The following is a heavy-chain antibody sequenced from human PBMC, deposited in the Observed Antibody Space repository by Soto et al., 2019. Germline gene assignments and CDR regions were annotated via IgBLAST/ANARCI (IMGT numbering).Heavy chain of an antibody. Sequence: SQTLSLTCVISGDSVSSNGACWNWIRQSPSRGLQWLGRIYYRSKWFHDYAASVESRMAINPDTSRNQFSLQLNYVTPEDTAVYNCARVPCSADTCLDGLAFWGQGTPVSVS. CDR2: IYYRSKWFH. CDR1: GDSVSSNGAC. V-gene: IGHV6-1*01. CDR3: ARVPCSADTCLDGLAF. D-gene: IGHD2-15*01. J-gene: IGHJ1*01.